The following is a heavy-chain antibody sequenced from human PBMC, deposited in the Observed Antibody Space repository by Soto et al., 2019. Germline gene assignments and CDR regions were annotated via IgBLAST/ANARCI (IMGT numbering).Heavy chain of an antibody. J-gene: IGHJ4*02. CDR1: GFTFSDYW. V-gene: IGHV3-74*03. Sequence: EVQLVESGGGLIQPGGSLTLSCAASGFTFSDYWMHWVRQAPGKGLDWVSRIKNDGTGTLYADSVKGRLSISRGNAKNTLCLQMNSLRVEDTAVYYCVRGDGDYHDGNGYLGRHWGQGTLVTVSS. CDR3: VRGDGDYHDGNGYLGRH. D-gene: IGHD5-18*01. CDR2: IKNDGTGT.